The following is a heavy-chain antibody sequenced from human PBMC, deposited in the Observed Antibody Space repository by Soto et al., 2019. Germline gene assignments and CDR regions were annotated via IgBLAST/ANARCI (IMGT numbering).Heavy chain of an antibody. CDR3: ARGPSMGFMFVVHGRYFDY. D-gene: IGHD3-10*02. Sequence: PSETLSLTCAVYGGSFSGYYWSWIRQPPGKGLEWIGEINHSGSTNYNPSLKSRVTISVDTSKNQFSLKLSSVTAADTAVYYCARGPSMGFMFVVHGRYFDYWGQGTLVTVSS. CDR2: INHSGST. J-gene: IGHJ4*02. V-gene: IGHV4-34*01. CDR1: GGSFSGYY.